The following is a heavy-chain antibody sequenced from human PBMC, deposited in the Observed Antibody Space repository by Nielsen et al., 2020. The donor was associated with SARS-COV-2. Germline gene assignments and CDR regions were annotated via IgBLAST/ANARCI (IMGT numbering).Heavy chain of an antibody. V-gene: IGHV5-51*01. CDR2: IDPAESDI. CDR1: GYRFSSYW. J-gene: IGHJ6*02. CDR3: ARQPSDYYGMDV. Sequence: GESLKISCKGSGYRFSSYWITWVRQMPGKGLEWMGIIDPAESDIRYSPSFQGQVIISVDKATTTAYLQWSALKASDTAIYYCARQPSDYYGMDVWGQGTTVIVSS.